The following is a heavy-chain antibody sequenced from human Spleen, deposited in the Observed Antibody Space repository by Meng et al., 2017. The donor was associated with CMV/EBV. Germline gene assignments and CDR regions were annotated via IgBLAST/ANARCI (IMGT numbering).Heavy chain of an antibody. CDR3: ARDHCSSTRCYTMGLDY. CDR2: IKYDGSEK. CDR1: GFTFSTYW. Sequence: GESLKISCAASGFTFSTYWMNWVRQAPGKGLEWVANIKYDGSEKNYVDSVKGRFTISRDNTKNSLYLQMNSLRVEDTAVYYCARDHCSSTRCYTMGLDYWGQGTLVTVSS. D-gene: IGHD2-2*02. J-gene: IGHJ4*02. V-gene: IGHV3-7*01.